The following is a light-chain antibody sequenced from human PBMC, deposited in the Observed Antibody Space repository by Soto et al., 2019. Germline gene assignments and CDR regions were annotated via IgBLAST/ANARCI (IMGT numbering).Light chain of an antibody. Sequence: LAQPPSASGTPGQRVSISCSGSRSNIGKNYVYWLQQLPGTAPKLLIYRDNQRPSGVPDRFSGSRSGTSASLAISGLRSEDEADYFCATWDDSLNGYVFGTGTKVTVL. CDR2: RDN. V-gene: IGLV1-47*01. CDR1: RSNIGKNY. CDR3: ATWDDSLNGYV. J-gene: IGLJ1*01.